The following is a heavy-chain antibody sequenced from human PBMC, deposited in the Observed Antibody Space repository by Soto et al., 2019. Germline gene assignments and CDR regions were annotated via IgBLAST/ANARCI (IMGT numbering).Heavy chain of an antibody. J-gene: IGHJ6*02. D-gene: IGHD3-22*01. CDR3: AGGDYYDSSGYYPNPEFYYYCYGMDV. CDR1: GGTFSSYA. CDR2: IIPIFGTA. Sequence: ASVKVSCKASGGTFSSYATSWVRQAPGQGLEWMGGIIPIFGTANYAQKFQGRVTITADESTSTAYMELSSLRSEDTAVYYCAGGDYYDSSGYYPNPEFYYYCYGMDVWGQGTTVTVSS. V-gene: IGHV1-69*13.